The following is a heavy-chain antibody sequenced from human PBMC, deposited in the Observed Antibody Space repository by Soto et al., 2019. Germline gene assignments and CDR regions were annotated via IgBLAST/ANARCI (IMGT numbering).Heavy chain of an antibody. V-gene: IGHV3-7*01. CDR3: ARGGATMVRGVIIPAWYFEL. J-gene: IGHJ2*01. D-gene: IGHD3-10*01. Sequence: EVQLVESGGVLVQPGGSLRLSCAASGFTFSSYWMSWVRQAPGKGLEWVANIKQDGSEKYYVDSVKGRFTISRDNAKKSLYLQMNRQSAEDTAVDYCARGGATMVRGVIIPAWYFELWGRGTLVTVSS. CDR1: GFTFSSYW. CDR2: IKQDGSEK.